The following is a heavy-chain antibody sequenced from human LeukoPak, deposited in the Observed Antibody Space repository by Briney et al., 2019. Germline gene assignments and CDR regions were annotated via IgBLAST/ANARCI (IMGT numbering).Heavy chain of an antibody. D-gene: IGHD3-10*01. CDR1: GFALRTYW. J-gene: IGHJ1*01. Sequence: QPGGSLRLSCAASGFALRTYWMHWVRQAPGKGLVWVSLINSDGTSTIYADSVKGRFTISRDTAKNTLYLEMNRLRADDTAVYYSARVFFSRYYYPYGVQGPGATVSA. CDR2: INSDGTST. CDR3: ARVFFSRYYYPY. V-gene: IGHV3-74*01.